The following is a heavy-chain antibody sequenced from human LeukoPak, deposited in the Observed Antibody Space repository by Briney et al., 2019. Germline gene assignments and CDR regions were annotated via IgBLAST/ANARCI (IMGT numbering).Heavy chain of an antibody. D-gene: IGHD3-10*01. CDR3: ARHPGKGRGYGSGSYYF. CDR1: GYSISSGYY. V-gene: IGHV4-38-2*02. Sequence: SETLSLTCTVSGYSISSGYYWAWIRQPPGKGLEWIGEINHSGSTNYNPSLKSRVTISVDTSKNQFSLKLSSVTAADTAVYYCARHPGKGRGYGSGSYYFWGQGTLVTVSS. J-gene: IGHJ4*02. CDR2: INHSGST.